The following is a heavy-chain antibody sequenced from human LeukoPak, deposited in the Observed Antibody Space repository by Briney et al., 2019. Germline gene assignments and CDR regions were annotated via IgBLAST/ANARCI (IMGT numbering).Heavy chain of an antibody. J-gene: IGHJ5*02. D-gene: IGHD6-13*01. CDR2: INPNSGGT. V-gene: IGHV1-2*02. CDR3: ARVPIAAAARGSNWFDP. Sequence: ASVKVSCKASGYTFTGYYIHWVRQAPGQGLEWMGWINPNSGGTNYAQKFQGRVTMTRDTSISTAYMELSRLRSDDTAVYYCARVPIAAAARGSNWFDPWGQGTLVTVSS. CDR1: GYTFTGYY.